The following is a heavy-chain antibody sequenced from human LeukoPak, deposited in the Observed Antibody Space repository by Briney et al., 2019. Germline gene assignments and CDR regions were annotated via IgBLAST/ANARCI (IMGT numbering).Heavy chain of an antibody. J-gene: IGHJ4*02. CDR1: GYSISSGYY. D-gene: IGHD3-22*01. Sequence: SETLSLTCTVSGYSISSGYYWGCIRQPPGKGLEWIGSMYHSGSTYYNPSLKSRVTISVDTSKNQFSLKLSSVTAADTAVYYCARLYYYDSSGYIDYWGQGTLVTVSS. CDR3: ARLYYYDSSGYIDY. CDR2: MYHSGST. V-gene: IGHV4-38-2*02.